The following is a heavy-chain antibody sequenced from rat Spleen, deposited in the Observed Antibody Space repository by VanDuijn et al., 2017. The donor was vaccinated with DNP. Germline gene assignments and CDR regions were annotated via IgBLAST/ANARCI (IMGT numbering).Heavy chain of an antibody. V-gene: IGHV5-31*01. Sequence: EVKLVESGGGLVQPGRSLKLSCVASGFIFSNYWMTWIRQAPGKGLEWVASISNTGDNTYYSDSVKGRFIISRNNAKSTLYLQMDSLRSDDTATYYCAGRPPPTRGPFDYWGQGIMVTVSS. CDR3: AGRPPPTRGPFDY. CDR1: GFIFSNYW. CDR2: ISNTGDNT. D-gene: IGHD1-4*01. J-gene: IGHJ2*01.